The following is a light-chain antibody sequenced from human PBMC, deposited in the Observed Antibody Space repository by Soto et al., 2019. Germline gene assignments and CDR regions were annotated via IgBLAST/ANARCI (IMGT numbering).Light chain of an antibody. CDR1: SSNIGNKA. J-gene: IGLJ3*02. V-gene: IGLV1-36*01. Sequence: QSVLTQPPSVSEAPRQRVTISCSGSSSNIGNKAVNWYQQLPGEAPKLLIYYDNLLPSGVSDRFSGSKSGTSASLAISWLQSEDEADYYCATWDDSLNGLVFGGGTKVTVL. CDR2: YDN. CDR3: ATWDDSLNGLV.